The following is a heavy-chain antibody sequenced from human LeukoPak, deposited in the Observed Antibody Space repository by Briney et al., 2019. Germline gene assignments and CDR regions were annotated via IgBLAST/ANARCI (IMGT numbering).Heavy chain of an antibody. CDR3: ARDLPQFEDWFDP. V-gene: IGHV6-1*01. CDR1: GDSVSSNIAA. J-gene: IGHJ5*02. Sequence: SQTLSLTCAISGDSVSSNIAAWNWIRQSPSRGLEWLGRTYYRSKWYNDYAVSVKSRITINPDTSKNHFSLQLNSVPPEDTAVYYCARDLPQFEDWFDPWGQGTLVTVSS. CDR2: TYYRSKWYN.